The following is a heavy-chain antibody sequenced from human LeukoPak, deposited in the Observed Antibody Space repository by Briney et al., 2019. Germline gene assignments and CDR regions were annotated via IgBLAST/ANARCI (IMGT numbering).Heavy chain of an antibody. CDR1: GLTFSSHA. CDR3: AKGLYAGYDFGEPPPFDY. CDR2: ISGSGGST. J-gene: IGHJ4*02. V-gene: IGHV3-23*01. D-gene: IGHD3-3*01. Sequence: PGGSLTLSCAVSGLTFSSHAMSWVRQAPGKGLEWVSAISGSGGSTYYSDSVKGRFTISRENSKNTLYLQMNSLRAEDTAVYYCAKGLYAGYDFGEPPPFDYWGQGTLVTVSS.